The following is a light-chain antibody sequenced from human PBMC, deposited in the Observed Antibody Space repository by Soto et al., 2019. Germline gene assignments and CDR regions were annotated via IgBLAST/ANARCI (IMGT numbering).Light chain of an antibody. Sequence: EIVLTHSPAPLSLSPGERATLSCRASQSVSSTYVAWYQQKSGQAPRLLIYAASTRATGIPARFSGSGSGTEFTLTISSLQSEDFEVYYCQQYSKWPPTFGQGTKVDNK. V-gene: IGKV3-15*01. J-gene: IGKJ1*01. CDR1: QSVSSTY. CDR2: AAS. CDR3: QQYSKWPPT.